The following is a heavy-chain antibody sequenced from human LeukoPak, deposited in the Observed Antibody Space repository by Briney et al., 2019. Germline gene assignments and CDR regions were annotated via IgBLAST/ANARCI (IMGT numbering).Heavy chain of an antibody. CDR1: GFTFSSYE. Sequence: PGGSLRLSCAASGFTFSSYEMNWVRQAPGKGLEWVSYISSSGSTIYYADSVKGRFTIFRDNAKNSLYLQMNSLRAEDTAVYYXXXXXXXXSGSYKFPFDYWGQGTLVTVSS. V-gene: IGHV3-48*03. D-gene: IGHD3-10*01. J-gene: IGHJ4*02. CDR2: ISSSGSTI. CDR3: XXXXXXXSGSYKFPFDY.